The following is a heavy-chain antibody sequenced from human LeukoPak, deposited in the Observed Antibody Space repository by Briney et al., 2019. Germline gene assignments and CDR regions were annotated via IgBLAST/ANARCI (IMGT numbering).Heavy chain of an antibody. CDR3: ARDLGSSWYDGWFDP. CDR1: GFTFSSYA. V-gene: IGHV3-30*04. D-gene: IGHD6-13*01. CDR2: ISYDGSNK. J-gene: IGHJ5*02. Sequence: GRSLRLSCAASGFTFSSYAMHWVRQAPGKGLEWVAVISYDGSNKYYADSVKGRFTISRGNSKNTLYLQMNSLRAEDTAVYYCARDLGSSWYDGWFDPWGQGTLVTVSS.